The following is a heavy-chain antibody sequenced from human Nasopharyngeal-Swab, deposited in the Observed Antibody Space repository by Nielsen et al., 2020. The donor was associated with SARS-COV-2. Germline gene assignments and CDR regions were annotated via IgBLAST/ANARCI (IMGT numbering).Heavy chain of an antibody. CDR1: GGSISSYY. Sequence: SETLSLTCTVSGGSISSYYWSWIRQPPGKRLEWIGYIYYSGSTNYNPSLKSRVTISVDTSKNQFSLKLSSVTAADTAVYYCARSEFLEWLGFDYWGQGTLVTVSS. CDR3: ARSEFLEWLGFDY. D-gene: IGHD3-3*01. V-gene: IGHV4-59*01. CDR2: IYYSGST. J-gene: IGHJ4*02.